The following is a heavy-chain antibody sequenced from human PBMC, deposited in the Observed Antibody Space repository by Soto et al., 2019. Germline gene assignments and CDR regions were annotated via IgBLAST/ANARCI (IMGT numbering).Heavy chain of an antibody. CDR2: ISAGNGNT. D-gene: IGHD2-15*01. V-gene: IGHV1-3*01. CDR1: GYTFTSYA. CDR3: ARGLPTYCSGGSCYSDAFDI. Sequence: ASVKVSCKASGYTFTSYAMHWVRQAPGQRLERMGWISAGNGNTKYSQKIQGRVTITRDTSASTAYMELSSLRSEDTAVYYCARGLPTYCSGGSCYSDAFDIWGQGTMVTVSS. J-gene: IGHJ3*02.